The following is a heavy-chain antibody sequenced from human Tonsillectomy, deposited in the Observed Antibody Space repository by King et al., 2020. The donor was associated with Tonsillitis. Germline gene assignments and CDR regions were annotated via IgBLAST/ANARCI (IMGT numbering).Heavy chain of an antibody. CDR2: ISGNSGTI. CDR1: GFTFEDYA. Sequence: VQLVESGGGLVQPGRSLRLSCAASGFTFEDYAMHWVRQAPGKGLEWVSGISGNSGTIDYADSVKGRFTISRDNAKNSLYLQMNSLRAGDTALYYCVKDKDFFDWFDFWGQGTLVTVSS. D-gene: IGHD3-3*01. V-gene: IGHV3-9*01. CDR3: VKDKDFFDWFDF. J-gene: IGHJ5*01.